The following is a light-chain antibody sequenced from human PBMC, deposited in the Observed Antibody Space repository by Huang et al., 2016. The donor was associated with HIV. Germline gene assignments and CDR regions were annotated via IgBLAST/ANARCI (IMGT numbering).Light chain of an antibody. CDR1: QSISRL. V-gene: IGKV1-5*01. CDR3: QQYSSYPWT. CDR2: DAS. Sequence: DIQMTQSPSTLSASVGDRVTIPCRASQSISRLVAWYQQKPGKAPKLLIYDASTWKRGVPSRISGSGSGTDFTLTSSSLQPDDFATYYCQQYSSYPWTFGPGTKVEI. J-gene: IGKJ1*01.